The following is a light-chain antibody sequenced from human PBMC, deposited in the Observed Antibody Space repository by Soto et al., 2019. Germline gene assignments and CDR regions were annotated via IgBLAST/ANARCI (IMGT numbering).Light chain of an antibody. CDR2: DAS. J-gene: IGKJ4*01. V-gene: IGKV3-11*01. CDR1: QSVSSY. Sequence: EIVLTQSPAALSLSPGERATLSCRASQSVSSYLAWYQQKPGQAPRLLIYDASNRATGIPARFSRSGSGTDFTLTISILEPEDFAVYYCQQRSNWPLTFGGGSKVEIK. CDR3: QQRSNWPLT.